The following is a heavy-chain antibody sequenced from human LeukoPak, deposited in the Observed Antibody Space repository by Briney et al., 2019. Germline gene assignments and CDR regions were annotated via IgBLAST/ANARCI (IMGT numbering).Heavy chain of an antibody. CDR3: ARAYGDILTGYYLSTGFDY. V-gene: IGHV4-34*12. CDR2: IIHSGST. D-gene: IGHD3-9*01. Sequence: PSETLSLTCAVYGGSFSGYYWSWIRQPPGKGLEWIGEIIHSGSTNYNPSLKSRVTISVDTSKNQFSLRLSSVTAADTAVYYCARAYGDILTGYYLSTGFDYWGQGTLVTVSS. J-gene: IGHJ4*02. CDR1: GGSFSGYY.